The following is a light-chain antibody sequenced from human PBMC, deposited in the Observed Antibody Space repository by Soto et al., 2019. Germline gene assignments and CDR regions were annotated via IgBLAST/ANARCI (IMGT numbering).Light chain of an antibody. CDR2: EVN. Sequence: QSVLTQPPSASGSPGRSVTISCTGTSSDVGGYNYVSWYQQHPGKAPKLMIYEVNKRPSGVPDRFSGSKSGNTASLTVSGLQAEDEADYYCSSYAGSTNYVFGNGTKVTVL. CDR1: SSDVGGYNY. V-gene: IGLV2-8*01. CDR3: SSYAGSTNYV. J-gene: IGLJ1*01.